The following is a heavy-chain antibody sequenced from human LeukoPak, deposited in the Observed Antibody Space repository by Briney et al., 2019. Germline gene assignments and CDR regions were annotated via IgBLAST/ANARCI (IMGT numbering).Heavy chain of an antibody. CDR3: ARLYCSSTSCYVRHYYYYYMDV. V-gene: IGHV4-38-2*01. Sequence: PSETLSLTCAVSGYSISSGYYWGWIRQPPGKGLEWIGSIYHSGSTYYNPSLKSRATISVDTSKNQFSLKLSSVTAADTAVYYCARLYCSSTSCYVRHYYYYYMDVWGKGTTVTVSS. CDR2: IYHSGST. J-gene: IGHJ6*03. CDR1: GYSISSGYY. D-gene: IGHD2-2*01.